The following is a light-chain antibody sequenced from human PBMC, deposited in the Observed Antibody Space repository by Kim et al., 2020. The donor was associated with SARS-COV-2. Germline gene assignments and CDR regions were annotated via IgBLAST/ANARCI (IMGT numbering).Light chain of an antibody. Sequence: GQSITISCTGTSSDVGSYNLVSWYQHDPGKAPKLMIYGVSKRPSGVSNRFSGSKSGNTASLTISGLQAEDEADYYCCSYARSSTVVFGGGTQLTVL. CDR3: CSYARSSTVV. V-gene: IGLV2-23*02. CDR2: GVS. CDR1: SSDVGSYNL. J-gene: IGLJ2*01.